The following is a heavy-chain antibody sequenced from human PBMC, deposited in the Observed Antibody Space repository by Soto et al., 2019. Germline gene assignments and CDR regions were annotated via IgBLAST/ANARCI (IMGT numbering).Heavy chain of an antibody. D-gene: IGHD3-22*01. CDR3: ATSMILNAFDI. Sequence: ASVKVSCKACGGTFSSYAISWVRQAPGQGLEWMGGFDPEDGETIYAQKFQGRVTMTEDTSTDTAYMELSSLRSEDTAVYYCATSMILNAFDIWGQGTMVTVSS. CDR1: GGTFSSYA. J-gene: IGHJ3*02. CDR2: FDPEDGET. V-gene: IGHV1-24*01.